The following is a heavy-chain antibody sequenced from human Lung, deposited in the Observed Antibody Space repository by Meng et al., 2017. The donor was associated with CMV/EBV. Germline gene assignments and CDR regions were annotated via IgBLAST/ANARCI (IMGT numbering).Heavy chain of an antibody. CDR3: ARGRDDDISLGYYYNRGFDV. CDR1: GGSITSYY. J-gene: IGHJ6*02. V-gene: IGHV4-59*01. CDR2: ISHSGTS. Sequence: GSLRLSCTVSGGSITSYYWNWIRQPPGKKLEWIGDISHSGTSSYNPSLKSRVIITVGTSRNQFSLKLTSVAAAGTAVYFCARGRDDDISLGYYYNRGFDVWGRGATVTVSS. D-gene: IGHD3-22*01.